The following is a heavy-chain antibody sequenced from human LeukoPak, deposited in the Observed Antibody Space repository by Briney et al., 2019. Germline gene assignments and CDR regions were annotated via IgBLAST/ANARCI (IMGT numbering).Heavy chain of an antibody. CDR3: AGSGSGSYYSPWYFDL. Sequence: PSETLSLTCTVSGGSISSSSYYWGWIRQPPGKGLEWIGTINYSGSTYYNPSLKSRVTISVDTSKNQFSLRLSSVTAADTAVYYCAGSGSGSYYSPWYFDLWGRGTLVTVSS. CDR2: INYSGST. CDR1: GGSISSSSYY. V-gene: IGHV4-39*07. J-gene: IGHJ2*01. D-gene: IGHD3-10*01.